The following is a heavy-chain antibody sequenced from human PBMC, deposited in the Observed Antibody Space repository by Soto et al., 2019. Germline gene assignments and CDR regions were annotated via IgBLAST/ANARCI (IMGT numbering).Heavy chain of an antibody. CDR3: ARDFWMGPGNYYGMDV. V-gene: IGHV1-18*01. Sequence: ASVKVSCKASGYTFTSYGISWVRQAPGQGLEWMGWISAYNGNTNYAQKLQGRVTMTTDTSTSTAYMELRSLRSDDTAVYYCARDFWMGPGNYYGMDVWGQGTTVTVS. CDR1: GYTFTSYG. CDR2: ISAYNGNT. J-gene: IGHJ6*02. D-gene: IGHD3-3*01.